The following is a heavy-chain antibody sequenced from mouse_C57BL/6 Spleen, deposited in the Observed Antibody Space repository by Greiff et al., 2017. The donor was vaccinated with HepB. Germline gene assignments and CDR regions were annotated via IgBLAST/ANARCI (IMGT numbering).Heavy chain of an antibody. Sequence: VQLQQSGPELVKPGASVKISCKASGYAFSSSWMNWVKQRPGKGLEWIGRIYPGDGDTNYNGKFKGKATLTADKSSSTAYMQLSSLTSEDSAVYFCARSPSPPMDYWGQGTSVTVSS. CDR3: ARSPSPPMDY. J-gene: IGHJ4*01. V-gene: IGHV1-82*01. CDR2: IYPGDGDT. CDR1: GYAFSSSW.